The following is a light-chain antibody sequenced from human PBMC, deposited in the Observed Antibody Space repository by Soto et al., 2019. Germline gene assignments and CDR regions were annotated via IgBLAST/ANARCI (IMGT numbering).Light chain of an antibody. J-gene: IGLJ1*01. Sequence: QSLLTQPASVSGSPGQSITISCTGTSSDVGSYNLVSWYQQHPGKAPKLMIYEGSKRPSGVSNRFSGSKSGNTASLTISGLQAEDEADYYCCSYAGSSRDVFGTGTKATVL. CDR2: EGS. CDR3: CSYAGSSRDV. CDR1: SSDVGSYNL. V-gene: IGLV2-23*01.